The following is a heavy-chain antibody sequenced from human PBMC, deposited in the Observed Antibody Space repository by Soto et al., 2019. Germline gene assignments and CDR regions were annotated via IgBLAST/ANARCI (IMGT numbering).Heavy chain of an antibody. D-gene: IGHD2-15*01. CDR3: ARVGTRYCSGGICYSSYYYYYYMDV. Sequence: GASVKVSCKASGYTFTSYDINWVRQATGQGLEWMGWMNPNSGNTGYAQKFQGRVTMTRNTSISTAYMELSSLRSEDTAVYYCARVGTRYCSGGICYSSYYYYYYMDVWGKGTTVTVSS. J-gene: IGHJ6*03. CDR2: MNPNSGNT. V-gene: IGHV1-8*01. CDR1: GYTFTSYD.